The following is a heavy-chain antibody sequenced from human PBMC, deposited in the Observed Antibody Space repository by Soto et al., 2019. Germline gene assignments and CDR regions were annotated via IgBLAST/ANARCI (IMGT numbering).Heavy chain of an antibody. CDR3: AREGALKPFSS. Sequence: ASVKVSCKASGYVFTGFYLHWVRQAPGQGLEWMGWIFPNSGATNYAQKFQCRVTLTRDTSLSTGYMDLTRLTSDDTAVYYCAREGALKPFSSWGQGALVTVSS. CDR2: IFPNSGAT. CDR1: GYVFTGFY. J-gene: IGHJ5*02. V-gene: IGHV1-2*02.